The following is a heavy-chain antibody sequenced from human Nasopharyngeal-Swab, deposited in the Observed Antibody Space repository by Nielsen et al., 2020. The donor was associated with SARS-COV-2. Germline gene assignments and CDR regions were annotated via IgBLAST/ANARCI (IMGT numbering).Heavy chain of an antibody. Sequence: GESLKISCGTSGFTFSSYDMHWVRQVTGKGLEWVSTIGTASDTYYPGSVKGRFTISRENAKNSLYLQMNSLRAGDTAVYFCARESIYYASSLDYWGLGTLVTVSS. CDR1: GFTFSSYD. CDR3: ARESIYYASSLDY. J-gene: IGHJ4*02. V-gene: IGHV3-13*01. CDR2: IGTASDT. D-gene: IGHD3-22*01.